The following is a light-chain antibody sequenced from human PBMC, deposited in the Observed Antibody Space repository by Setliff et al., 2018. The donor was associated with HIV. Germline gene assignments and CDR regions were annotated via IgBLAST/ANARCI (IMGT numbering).Light chain of an antibody. V-gene: IGLV2-14*01. Sequence: QSALTQPASVSGSPGQSITISCTGISSDVGNYNYVSWYQEHPGKAPKLMIYAVSKRPSGVSNRFSGSKSGNTASLTISGLQAEDEADYHCSSYTGRSTFVFGTGTKGTVL. CDR2: AVS. CDR3: SSYTGRSTFV. J-gene: IGLJ1*01. CDR1: SSDVGNYNY.